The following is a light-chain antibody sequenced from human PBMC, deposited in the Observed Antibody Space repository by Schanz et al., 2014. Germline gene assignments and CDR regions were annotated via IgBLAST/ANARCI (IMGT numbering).Light chain of an antibody. J-gene: IGKJ1*01. CDR3: QQYDIWPAT. Sequence: ERVMTQSPATLSVSPRERVTLSCRASQSVKTNLAWYQQKPGQAPRLLIYGASTRATGIPARFSGSGSGSEFTLTITILQSEDFAVYYCQQYDIWPATFGQGTKVES. CDR2: GAS. V-gene: IGKV3-15*01. CDR1: QSVKTN.